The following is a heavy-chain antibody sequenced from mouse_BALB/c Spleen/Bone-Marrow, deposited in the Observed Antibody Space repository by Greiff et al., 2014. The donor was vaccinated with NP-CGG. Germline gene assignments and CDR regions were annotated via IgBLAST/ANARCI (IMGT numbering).Heavy chain of an antibody. D-gene: IGHD2-14*01. CDR1: GHTFTDYW. CDR3: ARSDYRYDPFAY. J-gene: IGHJ3*01. V-gene: IGHV1-69*01. CDR2: IDTSDSYT. Sequence: VQLQQSGAELVMPGASVKMSCKASGHTFTDYWMHWVKQRPGQGLEWIGAIDTSDSYTSYNQKFKGKATSTVDESSSTAYMQLSSLTSEDSAVYYCARSDYRYDPFAYWGQGTLVTVSA.